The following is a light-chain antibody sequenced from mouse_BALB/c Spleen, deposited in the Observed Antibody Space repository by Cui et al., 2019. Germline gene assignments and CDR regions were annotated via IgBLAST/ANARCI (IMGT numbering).Light chain of an antibody. CDR2: DTS. CDR3: QQWSSYPRT. CDR1: SSVSY. J-gene: IGKJ1*01. Sequence: QIVLTQSPAIMPASPGEKVTMTCSASSSVSYMYWYQQKPGSSPRLLIYDTSSLASGVPVRFSGSGSGTSYSLTISRMEAEDAATYYCQQWSSYPRTFGGGTKLEIK. V-gene: IGKV4-55*01.